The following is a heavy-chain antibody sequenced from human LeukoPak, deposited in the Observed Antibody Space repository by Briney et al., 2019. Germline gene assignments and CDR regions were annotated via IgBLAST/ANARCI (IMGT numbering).Heavy chain of an antibody. CDR1: GGSISSYY. J-gene: IGHJ6*02. CDR3: ASGIAVARYGMDV. D-gene: IGHD6-19*01. V-gene: IGHV4-59*08. Sequence: SETLSLTCTVSGGSISSYYWSWIRQPPGKGLAWIGYIYYSGSTNYNPSLKSRVTISVDTSKNQFSLKLSSVTAADTAVYYCASGIAVARYGMDVWGQGTTVTVSS. CDR2: IYYSGST.